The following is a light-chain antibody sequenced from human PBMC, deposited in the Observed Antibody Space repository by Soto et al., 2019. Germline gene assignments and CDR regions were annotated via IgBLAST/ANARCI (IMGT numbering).Light chain of an antibody. J-gene: IGKJ1*01. CDR1: QVISTS. CDR2: AAS. CDR3: QHYNTYPWT. V-gene: IGKV1-9*01. Sequence: IQLTQSPSFLSPSIGESVTITCRASQVISTSLAGYQVKPGKAPTLRSEAASTLERGVPSRVSATVSGTEVSLTITSLQPEDVATYYCQHYNTYPWTFGQGTKVDIK.